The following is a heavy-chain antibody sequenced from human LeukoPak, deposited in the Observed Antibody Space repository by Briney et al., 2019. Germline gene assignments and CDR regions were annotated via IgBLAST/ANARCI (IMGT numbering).Heavy chain of an antibody. Sequence: KSSETLSLTCAVYGGSFSGYYWSWIRQPPGKGLEWIGEINHSGSTNYNPSLKSRVTISVDTSKNQFSLKLSSVTAADTAVYYCARWYSYGQNFDYWGQGTLVTVSS. CDR2: INHSGST. CDR3: ARWYSYGQNFDY. V-gene: IGHV4-34*01. CDR1: GGSFSGYY. J-gene: IGHJ4*02. D-gene: IGHD5-18*01.